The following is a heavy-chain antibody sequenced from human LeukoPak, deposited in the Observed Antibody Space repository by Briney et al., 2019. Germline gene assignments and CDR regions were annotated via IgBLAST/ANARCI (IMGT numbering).Heavy chain of an antibody. CDR2: INPNSGGT. J-gene: IGHJ4*02. V-gene: IGHV1-2*06. CDR1: GYTFTGYY. Sequence: ASVKVSCKASGYTFTGYYMHWVRQAPGQGLEWMGRINPNSGGTNYAQKFQGRVTMTRDTSISTAYMELSRLRSDDTAVYYCARADDSSGYYPEDYWGQGTLVTVSS. CDR3: ARADDSSGYYPEDY. D-gene: IGHD3-22*01.